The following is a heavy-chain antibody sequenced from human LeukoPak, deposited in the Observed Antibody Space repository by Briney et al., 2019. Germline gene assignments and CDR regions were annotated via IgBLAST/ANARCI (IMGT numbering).Heavy chain of an antibody. Sequence: SSQTLSLTCAVSGGSVSTGGYSWTWIRQPPGKGLEWIGYIYHTGSTYYNPSLKSRVTISVDGSKNQFSLKLSSVTAADTAVYYCASGNSNGYYFHYWAREPWSPSPQ. CDR3: ASGNSNGYYFHY. V-gene: IGHV4-30-2*01. CDR2: IYHTGST. J-gene: IGHJ4*02. D-gene: IGHD3-22*01. CDR1: GGSVSTGGYS.